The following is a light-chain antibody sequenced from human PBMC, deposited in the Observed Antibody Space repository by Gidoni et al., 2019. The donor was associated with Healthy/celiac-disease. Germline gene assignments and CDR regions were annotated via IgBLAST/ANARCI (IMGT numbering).Light chain of an antibody. CDR3: CSYAGSYTSGV. CDR2: DVS. V-gene: IGLV2-11*01. J-gene: IGLJ1*01. Sequence: SALTPPRSVSGSPGQSVTISCTGTSSDVGGYNYVSWYQQHPGKAPKLMIYDVSKRPSGVPDRFSGSKSGNTASLTISGLQAEDEADYYCCSYAGSYTSGVFGTGTKVTVL. CDR1: SSDVGGYNY.